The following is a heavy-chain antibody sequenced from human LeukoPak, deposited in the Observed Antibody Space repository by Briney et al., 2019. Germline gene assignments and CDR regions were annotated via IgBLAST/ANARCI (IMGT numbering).Heavy chain of an antibody. CDR2: IWYDGSNK. CDR1: GFTFSSYG. CDR3: ARDPEVYSSGWFNYYFDY. D-gene: IGHD6-19*01. V-gene: IGHV3-33*01. J-gene: IGHJ4*02. Sequence: GRSLRLSCAASGFTFSSYGMHWVRQAPGKGLEWVAVIWYDGSNKYYADSVKGRFTISRDNSKNTLYLQMNSLRAEDTAVYYCARDPEVYSSGWFNYYFDYWGQGTLVTVSS.